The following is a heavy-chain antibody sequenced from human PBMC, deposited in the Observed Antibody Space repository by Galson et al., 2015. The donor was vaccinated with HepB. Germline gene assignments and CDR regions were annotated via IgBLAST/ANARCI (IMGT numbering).Heavy chain of an antibody. Sequence: SVKVSCKASGGTFSSYAISWVRQAPGQGLEWMGGIIPIFGTANYAQKFQGRVTITADESTSTAYMELSSLRSEDTAVYYCARWETGPYCTNGVCYTYAFDIWGQGTMVTVSS. V-gene: IGHV1-69*13. D-gene: IGHD2-8*01. CDR1: GGTFSSYA. J-gene: IGHJ3*02. CDR3: ARWETGPYCTNGVCYTYAFDI. CDR2: IIPIFGTA.